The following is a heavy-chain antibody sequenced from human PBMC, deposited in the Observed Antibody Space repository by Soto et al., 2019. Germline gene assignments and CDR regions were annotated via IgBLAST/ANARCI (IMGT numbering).Heavy chain of an antibody. D-gene: IGHD1-1*01. V-gene: IGHV1-8*01. CDR3: ARGGDAGVDV. CDR2: MSPNSGAT. Sequence: QVQLVQSGAEVTKPGASVKVSCKASGYTFTRYDINWVRQATGQGLEWMGWMSPNSGATGYAQKFQGRVTMTRDTSISTAYMELSNLRSEDTAIYYCARGGDAGVDVWGQGSTVTVSS. J-gene: IGHJ6*02. CDR1: GYTFTRYD.